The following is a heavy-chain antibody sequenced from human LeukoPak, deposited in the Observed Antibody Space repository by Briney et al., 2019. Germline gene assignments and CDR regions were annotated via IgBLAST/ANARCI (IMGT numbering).Heavy chain of an antibody. CDR3: ARAKEVYPMIFGVGPPHY. D-gene: IGHD3/OR15-3a*01. CDR1: GGSISSYC. J-gene: IGHJ4*02. V-gene: IGHV4-59*01. CDR2: IYYSGST. Sequence: SATLSLTCTVSGGSISSYCWSWIRQPPGKGLEWIGYIYYSGSTNYNPSLKSRVTISVDTSKNQFSLKLSSVTAADTAVYYCARAKEVYPMIFGVGPPHYWAQGTLVTVSS.